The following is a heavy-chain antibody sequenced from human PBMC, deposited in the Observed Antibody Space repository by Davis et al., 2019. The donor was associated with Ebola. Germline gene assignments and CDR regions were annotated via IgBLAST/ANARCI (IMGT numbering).Heavy chain of an antibody. V-gene: IGHV3-21*01. J-gene: IGHJ6*02. CDR1: GFTFSSYS. Sequence: PGGSLRLSCAASGFTFSSYSMNWVRQAPGKGLEWVSSISSSSSYIYYADSVKGRFTISRDNAKNSLYLQMNSLRAEDTAVYYCARGSTLPSTYYYYGMDVWGQGTTVTVSS. CDR2: ISSSSSYI. CDR3: ARGSTLPSTYYYYGMDV.